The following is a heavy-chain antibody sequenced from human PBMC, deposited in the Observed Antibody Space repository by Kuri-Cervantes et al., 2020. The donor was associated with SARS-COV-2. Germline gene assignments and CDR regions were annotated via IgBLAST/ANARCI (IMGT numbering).Heavy chain of an antibody. D-gene: IGHD3-3*01. Sequence: SQTLSLTCAISGDSVSSNSAAWNWIRQSPSRGLEWLGRTYYRSKWYNDYAVSVKSRITINPDTSKNQFSLQLNSVTPEDTAVYYCARQMMSSITIFGVVITRNWFDPWGQGTLVTVSS. J-gene: IGHJ5*02. CDR2: TYYRSKWYN. CDR3: ARQMMSSITIFGVVITRNWFDP. V-gene: IGHV6-1*01. CDR1: GDSVSSNSAA.